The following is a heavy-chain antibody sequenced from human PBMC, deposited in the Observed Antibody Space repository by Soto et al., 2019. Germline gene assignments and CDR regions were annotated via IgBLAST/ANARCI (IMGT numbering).Heavy chain of an antibody. CDR2: ISGSGGST. J-gene: IGHJ3*02. V-gene: IGHV3-23*01. CDR3: AKGPASGYDLIPGFAAFDI. CDR1: GFTFSSYA. Sequence: PVGSLRLSCAVSGFTFSSYAMSCVRQAPGKGLEWVSAISGSGGSTYYADSVKGRFTISRDNSKITLYLQMNSLRAEDTAVYYCAKGPASGYDLIPGFAAFDIWGQGTMVTVSS. D-gene: IGHD5-12*01.